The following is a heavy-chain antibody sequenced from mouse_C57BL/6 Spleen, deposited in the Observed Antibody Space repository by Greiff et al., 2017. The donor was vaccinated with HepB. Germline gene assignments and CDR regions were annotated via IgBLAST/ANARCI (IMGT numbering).Heavy chain of an antibody. CDR1: GYAFSSSW. Sequence: QVQLKQSGPELVKPGASVKISCKASGYAFSSSWMNWVKQRPGKGLEWIGRIYPGDGDTNYNGKFKGKATLTADKSSSTAYMQLRSLTSEDSAVYFCASSGTTGAYFDYWGQGTTRTVSS. V-gene: IGHV1-82*01. CDR2: IYPGDGDT. CDR3: ASSGTTGAYFDY. J-gene: IGHJ2*01. D-gene: IGHD1-1*01.